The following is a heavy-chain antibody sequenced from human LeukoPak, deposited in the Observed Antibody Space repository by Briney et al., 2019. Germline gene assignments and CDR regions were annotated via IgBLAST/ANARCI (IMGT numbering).Heavy chain of an antibody. CDR1: GGSISSYY. Sequence: SETLSLTCTVSGGSISSYYWSWIRQPPGKGLEWIGYIYYSGSTNYNPSLKSRVTISVDTSKNQFSLKLSSVTAADTAVYYCAGRGSNYDGFDYWGQGTLVTVSS. CDR3: AGRGSNYDGFDY. J-gene: IGHJ4*02. V-gene: IGHV4-59*08. CDR2: IYYSGST. D-gene: IGHD4-11*01.